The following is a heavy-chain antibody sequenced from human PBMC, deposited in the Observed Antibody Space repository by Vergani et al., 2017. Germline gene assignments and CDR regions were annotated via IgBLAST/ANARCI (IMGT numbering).Heavy chain of an antibody. CDR1: GASIRGSNYY. CDR3: AGHSTVEWLVKLGWIDP. V-gene: IGHV4-39*01. Sequence: QLQLQESGPGLVKPSATLSLTCSVSGASIRGSNYYWGWIPQPPGKGLEWIAIIYYSGSTYYNPSLKSRVTISVDTSKNQFSLKLSSVTAADTAVYFCAGHSTVEWLVKLGWIDPWGQGILVTVSS. CDR2: IYYSGST. D-gene: IGHD6-19*01. J-gene: IGHJ5*02.